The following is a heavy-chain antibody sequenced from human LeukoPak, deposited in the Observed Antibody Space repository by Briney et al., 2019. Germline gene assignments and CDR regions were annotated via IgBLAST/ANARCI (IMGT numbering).Heavy chain of an antibody. CDR1: GYTFTGYY. Sequence: ASVKVSCKASGYTFTGYYMHWVRQAPGQGLEWMGWINPNSGGTNYAQKFQGRVTMTRDTSTSTAYMELRSLRSDDTAVYYCATTIFGGDYYYMDVWGKGTTVTVSS. D-gene: IGHD3-3*01. J-gene: IGHJ6*03. V-gene: IGHV1-2*02. CDR3: ATTIFGGDYYYMDV. CDR2: INPNSGGT.